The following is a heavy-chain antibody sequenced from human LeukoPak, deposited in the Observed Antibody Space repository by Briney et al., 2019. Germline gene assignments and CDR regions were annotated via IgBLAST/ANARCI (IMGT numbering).Heavy chain of an antibody. CDR2: IWYDGSNK. D-gene: IGHD6-19*01. J-gene: IGHJ4*02. CDR3: ARGVRYSSGYFDY. Sequence: GRSLRLSCTAPGFTFNNYGMHWVRQAPGKGLEWVAVIWYDGSNKYYADSVKGRFTISRDNSKNTLYLQMNSLRAEDTAVYYCARGVRYSSGYFDYWGQGTLVTVSS. CDR1: GFTFNNYG. V-gene: IGHV3-33*01.